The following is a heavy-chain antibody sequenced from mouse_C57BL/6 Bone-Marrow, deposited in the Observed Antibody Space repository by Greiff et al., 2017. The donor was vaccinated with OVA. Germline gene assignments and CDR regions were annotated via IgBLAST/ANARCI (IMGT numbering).Heavy chain of an antibody. D-gene: IGHD4-1*02. CDR2: INPNNGGT. Sequence: EVQLQQSGPELVKPGASVKISCKASGYTFTDYYMNWVKQSHGKSLEWIGDINPNNGGTSYNQKFKGKATLTVDKSSSTAYMELRSLTSEDSAVYYCARSTEGWFAYWGQGTLVTVSA. V-gene: IGHV1-26*01. CDR1: GYTFTDYY. J-gene: IGHJ3*01. CDR3: ARSTEGWFAY.